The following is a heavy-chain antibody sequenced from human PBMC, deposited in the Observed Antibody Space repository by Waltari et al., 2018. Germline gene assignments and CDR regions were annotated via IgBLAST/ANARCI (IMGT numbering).Heavy chain of an antibody. CDR1: GASITNSNSY. Sequence: QLQLQESGPGLVKPSETLSLTCSVSGASITNSNSYWSWIRQPPGKGLEWIGSIYYRGSTHSSPSRKSRVTISLDTSKNQLSLKVSSVTVADTAIYFCARNMESPYNAPYYFYYMDVWGKGTTVTVSS. J-gene: IGHJ6*03. V-gene: IGHV4-39*01. D-gene: IGHD3-10*01. CDR3: ARNMESPYNAPYYFYYMDV. CDR2: IYYRGST.